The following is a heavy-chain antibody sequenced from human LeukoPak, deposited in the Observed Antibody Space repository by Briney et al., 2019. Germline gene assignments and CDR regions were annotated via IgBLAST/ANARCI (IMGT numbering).Heavy chain of an antibody. J-gene: IGHJ4*02. CDR1: GFTFSDYY. V-gene: IGHV3-11*06. CDR2: IRRAGSHT. CDR3: AIVGSTAEAGTPDY. D-gene: IGHD6-13*01. Sequence: GGSLRLSCAASGFTFSDYYMCWIRQAPGNGLEWVSYIRRAGSHTPYAAYVKRRFTVSRDTARNSLSMELHSLRVAETALYYCAIVGSTAEAGTPDYWGQGTLVTVSS.